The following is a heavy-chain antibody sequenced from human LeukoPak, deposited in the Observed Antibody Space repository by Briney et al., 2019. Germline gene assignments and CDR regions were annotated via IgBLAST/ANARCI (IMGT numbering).Heavy chain of an antibody. Sequence: SETLSLTCTVSGGSISSGLYYWSWIRQPAGKGLEWIGRIYTSGSTNYNPSLKSRVTISVDTSKNQFSLKLSSVTAADTAVYYCARVTSYGSGYYFDYWGQGTLVTVSS. CDR3: ARVTSYGSGYYFDY. V-gene: IGHV4-61*02. CDR1: GGSISSGLYY. CDR2: IYTSGST. J-gene: IGHJ4*02. D-gene: IGHD3-10*01.